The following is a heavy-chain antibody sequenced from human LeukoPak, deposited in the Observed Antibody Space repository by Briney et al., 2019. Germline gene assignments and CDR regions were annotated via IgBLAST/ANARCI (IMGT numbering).Heavy chain of an antibody. J-gene: IGHJ4*02. D-gene: IGHD3-22*01. V-gene: IGHV1-18*01. CDR1: GYTFTSYG. CDR2: ISAYNGNT. CDR3: ARSLGAYDSSGYYKDY. Sequence: ASVKVSCKASGYTFTSYGISWVRQAPGQGLEWMGWISAYNGNTNYAQKLQGRVTMTIDTSTSTAYIELRSLRSDDAAVYYCARSLGAYDSSGYYKDYWGQGTLVTVSS.